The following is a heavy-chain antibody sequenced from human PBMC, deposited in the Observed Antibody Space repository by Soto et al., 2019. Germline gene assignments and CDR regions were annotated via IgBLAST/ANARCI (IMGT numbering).Heavy chain of an antibody. CDR2: IYHSGST. V-gene: IGHV4-4*02. Sequence: QVQLQESGPGLVKPSGTLSLTCAVSGGSISSSNWWSWVRRPPGKGREWIGEIYHSGSTHDNPSLNRRVTIPVHKAQNQFSLKLSSVTAADTAVYYCARDIANYYGMDVWGQGTTVTVSS. CDR1: GGSISSSNW. J-gene: IGHJ6*02. D-gene: IGHD6-13*01. CDR3: ARDIANYYGMDV.